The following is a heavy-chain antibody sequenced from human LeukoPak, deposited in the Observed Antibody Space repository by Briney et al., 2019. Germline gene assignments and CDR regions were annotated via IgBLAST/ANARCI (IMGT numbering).Heavy chain of an antibody. Sequence: EASVKVSCKASGGTFSSYAISWVRQAPGQGLEWMGRIIPIFGTANYAQKFQGRVTITTDESTSTAYMELSSLISEDTAVYYCASQVANGYNIQWGQGTLVTVSS. CDR3: ASQVANGYNIQ. J-gene: IGHJ4*02. V-gene: IGHV1-69*05. CDR1: GGTFSSYA. D-gene: IGHD5-24*01. CDR2: IIPIFGTA.